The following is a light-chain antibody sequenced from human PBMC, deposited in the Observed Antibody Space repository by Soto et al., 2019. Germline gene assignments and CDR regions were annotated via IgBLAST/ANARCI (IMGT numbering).Light chain of an antibody. CDR2: DAS. J-gene: IGKJ4*01. CDR1: QSVGTY. CDR3: QQRSNWLT. Sequence: EIVLTQSPATLSLSPGERATLSCRASQSVGTYLAWYQQKPGQAPRLLIYDASNRATGIPARFSGSGSGTDFPLTSSSLEPEDLAVYYCQQRSNWLTVGGGTKVEIK. V-gene: IGKV3-11*01.